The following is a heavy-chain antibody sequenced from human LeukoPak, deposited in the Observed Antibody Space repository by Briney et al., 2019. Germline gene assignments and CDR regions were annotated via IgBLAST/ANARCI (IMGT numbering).Heavy chain of an antibody. Sequence: SVKVSCKASGGTFSIYAISLVRQAPGQGLEWMGGIIPIFGTANYAQKFQGRVTITADESTSTAYMELSSLRSEDTAVYYCARDRTILTGDAFDIWGQGTMVTVSS. CDR3: ARDRTILTGDAFDI. J-gene: IGHJ3*02. V-gene: IGHV1-69*13. CDR1: GGTFSIYA. CDR2: IIPIFGTA. D-gene: IGHD3-9*01.